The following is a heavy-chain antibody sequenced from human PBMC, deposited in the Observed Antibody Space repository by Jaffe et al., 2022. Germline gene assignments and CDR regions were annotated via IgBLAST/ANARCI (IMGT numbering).Heavy chain of an antibody. Sequence: QVQLQESGPGLVKPSETLSLTCAVSGYSISSGYYWGWIRQPPGKGLEWIGSIYHSGSTYYNPSLKSRVTISVDTSKNQFSLKLSSVTAADTAVYYCARHIPATPRDGYNSEDAFDIWGQGTMVTVSS. CDR3: ARHIPATPRDGYNSEDAFDI. V-gene: IGHV4-38-2*01. D-gene: IGHD5-12*01. CDR2: IYHSGST. CDR1: GYSISSGYY. J-gene: IGHJ3*02.